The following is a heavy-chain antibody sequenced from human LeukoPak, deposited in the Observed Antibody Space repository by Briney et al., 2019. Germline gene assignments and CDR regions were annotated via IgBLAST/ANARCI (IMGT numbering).Heavy chain of an antibody. V-gene: IGHV4-39*01. CDR2: IYYSGST. J-gene: IGHJ5*02. D-gene: IGHD3-9*01. CDR3: ARLTKRVLRYFDDWFDP. Sequence: PSETLSLTCTVSGGSISSSSYYWGWIRQPPGKGLEWIGSIYYSGSTYYNPSLKSRVTISVDTSKNQFSLKLSSVTAADTAVYYCARLTKRVLRYFDDWFDPWGQGTLVTVSS. CDR1: GGSISSSSYY.